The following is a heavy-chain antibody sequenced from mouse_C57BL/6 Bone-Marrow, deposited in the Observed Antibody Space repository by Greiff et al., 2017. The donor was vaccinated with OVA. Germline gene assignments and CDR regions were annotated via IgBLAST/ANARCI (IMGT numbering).Heavy chain of an antibody. D-gene: IGHD1-2*01. CDR1: GYTLTSYG. CDR3: GVTQYFDV. V-gene: IGHV1-81*01. J-gene: IGHJ1*03. Sequence: QVQLQQSGAELAKPGASVKLSCKASGYTLTSYGISWVKQRTGQGLEWIGEIYPRSGNTYYNEKFKGKATLTADKSSSTAYMELRSLTSEDSAVYYYGVTQYFDVWGTGTTVTVSS. CDR2: IYPRSGNT.